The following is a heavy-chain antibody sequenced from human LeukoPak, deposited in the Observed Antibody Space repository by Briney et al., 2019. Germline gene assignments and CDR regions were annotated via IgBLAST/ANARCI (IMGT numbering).Heavy chain of an antibody. CDR3: AKGRWVQPAGYLDF. J-gene: IGHJ4*02. V-gene: IGHV3-53*01. CDR2: IYSGGRT. Sequence: GGSLRLSCVASGFSVSSNYLSWVRQAPGKGLDWVSVIYSGGRTYYADSVKGRFTISRDNSKNTLYLQMNSLRAEDTAVYYCAKGRWVQPAGYLDFSGQGTLVTVSA. CDR1: GFSVSSNY. D-gene: IGHD5-24*01.